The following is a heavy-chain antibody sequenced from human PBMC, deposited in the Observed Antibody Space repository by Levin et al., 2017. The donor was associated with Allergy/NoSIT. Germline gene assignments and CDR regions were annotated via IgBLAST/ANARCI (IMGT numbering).Heavy chain of an antibody. Sequence: PGGSLRLSCATSGFAFTAAWMSWVRQAPGKGLEWVGRIKSKSDGGTVDYAAPVKGRFTISRDDSGNTLSLQMHSLKTEDTAVYYFTIHNPLFLDYLADSDYWGQGILVTVSS. CDR1: GFAFTAAW. J-gene: IGHJ4*02. D-gene: IGHD4-11*01. CDR3: TIHNPLFLDYLADSDY. CDR2: IKSKSDGGTV. V-gene: IGHV3-15*01.